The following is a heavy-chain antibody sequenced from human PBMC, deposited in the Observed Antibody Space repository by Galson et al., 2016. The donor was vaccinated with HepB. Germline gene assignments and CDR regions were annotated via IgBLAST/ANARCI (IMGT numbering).Heavy chain of an antibody. Sequence: SLRLSCATSGFTFSSTLMHWVRQAPGKGLEWVAVISTDAINKYYADSVRGRFTISRDDPKNTLYLQMNSLRPEDTAVYYCARPRASNYYYYGMDVWGQGTTVAVSS. CDR2: ISTDAINK. CDR1: GFTFSSTL. D-gene: IGHD2-2*01. J-gene: IGHJ6*02. V-gene: IGHV3-30*03. CDR3: ARPRASNYYYYGMDV.